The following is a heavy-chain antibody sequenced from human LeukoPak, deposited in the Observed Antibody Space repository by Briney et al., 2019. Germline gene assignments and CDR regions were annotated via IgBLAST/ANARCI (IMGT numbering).Heavy chain of an antibody. J-gene: IGHJ4*02. V-gene: IGHV3-30*02. CDR3: AKDGTRGIRFGKIPHYFDY. Sequence: PGGSLRLSCAASGFTFSSYGIHWVRQAPGKGLEWVAFIRYDGSNKYFADSVKGRFTISRDSSKNTLYLQMNSLRVDDTAVYYCAKDGTRGIRFGKIPHYFDYWGQGTLVTVSS. D-gene: IGHD3-10*01. CDR2: IRYDGSNK. CDR1: GFTFSSYG.